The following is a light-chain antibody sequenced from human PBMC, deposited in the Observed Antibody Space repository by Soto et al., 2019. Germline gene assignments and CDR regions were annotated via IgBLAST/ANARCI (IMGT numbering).Light chain of an antibody. CDR3: CSHAGSSLS. CDR2: EGS. V-gene: IGLV2-23*01. Sequence: QSALTQPASVSGSPGQSITISCTGTSSDVGSYNLVSWYQQHPGKAPKLMIYEGSKRPSGVSNRFSGSKSGNTASLTISGLQAEDEADYYCCSHAGSSLSFGTGTKVTVL. J-gene: IGLJ1*01. CDR1: SSDVGSYNL.